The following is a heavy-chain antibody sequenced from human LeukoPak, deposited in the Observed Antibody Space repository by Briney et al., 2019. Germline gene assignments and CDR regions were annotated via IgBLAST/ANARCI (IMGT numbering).Heavy chain of an antibody. V-gene: IGHV4-34*01. CDR3: ARVGRFGQLLRNYYYYGMDV. CDR2: INHSGST. Sequence: KPSETLSLTCAVYGGSFSGYYWSWIRPPPGKGLEWIGEINHSGSTNYNPSLKSRVNISVDTSKNQFSLKLSSVNAADTAVYYCARVGRFGQLLRNYYYYGMDVWGQGTTVTVSS. J-gene: IGHJ6*02. D-gene: IGHD3-10*01. CDR1: GGSFSGYY.